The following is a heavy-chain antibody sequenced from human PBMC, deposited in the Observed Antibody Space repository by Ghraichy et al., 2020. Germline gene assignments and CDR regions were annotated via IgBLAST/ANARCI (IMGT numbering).Heavy chain of an antibody. CDR2: IIPIFGTA. D-gene: IGHD3-10*01. CDR3: ATYYGSGSFHYYGMDV. Sequence: SVKVSCKASGGTFSSYAISWVRQAPGQGLEWMGGIIPIFGTANYAQKFQGRVTITADESTSTAYMELSSLRSEDTAVYYCATYYGSGSFHYYGMDVWGQGTTVTVSS. J-gene: IGHJ6*02. V-gene: IGHV1-69*13. CDR1: GGTFSSYA.